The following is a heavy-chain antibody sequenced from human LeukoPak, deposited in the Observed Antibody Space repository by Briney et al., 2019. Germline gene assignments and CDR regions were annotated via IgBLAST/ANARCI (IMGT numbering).Heavy chain of an antibody. D-gene: IGHD3-10*01. Sequence: GGSLRLSCAASGFTYSSYAMSWVRQAPGKGLEWVSGTSGSGTSTYYADSVKGRFTTSRDSSKNTVFLQMNSLRAEDTAIYYCAKSLDRKSWFVFRHWGQGTLVTVSS. CDR1: GFTYSSYA. V-gene: IGHV3-23*01. CDR3: AKSLDRKSWFVFRH. J-gene: IGHJ1*01. CDR2: TSGSGTST.